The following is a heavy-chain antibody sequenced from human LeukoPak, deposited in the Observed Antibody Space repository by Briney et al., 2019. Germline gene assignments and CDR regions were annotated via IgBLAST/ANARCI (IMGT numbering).Heavy chain of an antibody. CDR3: ANGRGMATESLYYFDY. CDR1: GGTFSSYA. V-gene: IGHV1-69*13. J-gene: IGHJ4*02. CDR2: IIPIFGTA. Sequence: SVKVSCKASGGTFSSYAISWVRQAPGQGLEWMGGIIPIFGTANYAQKFQGRVTITADESTSTAYMELSSLRSGDTAVYYCANGRGMATESLYYFDYWGQGTLVTVSS. D-gene: IGHD5-24*01.